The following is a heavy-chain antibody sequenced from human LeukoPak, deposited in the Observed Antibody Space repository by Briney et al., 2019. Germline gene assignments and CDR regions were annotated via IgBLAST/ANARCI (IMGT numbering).Heavy chain of an antibody. V-gene: IGHV3-64*01. CDR1: GFTFSTFA. Sequence: PGGSLRLSCAASGFTFSTFAMQWVRQAPEKGLEYVSGINTDGGTTYYANSVKGRFTISRDNPKNTLYLQMGSLRVEDTAVYYCARDGVATNDYWGQGTLVTVSS. CDR3: ARDGVATNDY. CDR2: INTDGGTT. J-gene: IGHJ4*02. D-gene: IGHD5-24*01.